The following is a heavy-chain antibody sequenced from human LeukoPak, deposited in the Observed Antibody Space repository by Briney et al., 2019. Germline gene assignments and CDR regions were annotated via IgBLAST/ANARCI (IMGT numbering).Heavy chain of an antibody. Sequence: ASVKVSCKASGYTFTGYYMHWVRQAPGQGLEWMGWINPNSGGTNYAQKFQGRVTMTRDTSISTAYMELSRLRSDDTAVYYCARDCSSTSCPEDYWGQGTLVTVSS. D-gene: IGHD2-2*01. J-gene: IGHJ4*02. CDR2: INPNSGGT. CDR1: GYTFTGYY. CDR3: ARDCSSTSCPEDY. V-gene: IGHV1-2*02.